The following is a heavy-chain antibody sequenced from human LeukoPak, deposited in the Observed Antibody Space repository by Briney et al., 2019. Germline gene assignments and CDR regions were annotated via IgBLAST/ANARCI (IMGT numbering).Heavy chain of an antibody. CDR3: AKVRNYYDFWSGDVLYYFDY. J-gene: IGHJ4*02. D-gene: IGHD3-3*01. CDR2: ISGSGGST. Sequence: GGSLRLSCAASGFTFSSYAMSWVRQAPGKGLEWVSAISGSGGSTYYADSVKGRFTISRDNSKNTLYLQMNSLRAEDTAVYYCAKVRNYYDFWSGDVLYYFDYWGQGTLVTVSS. CDR1: GFTFSSYA. V-gene: IGHV3-23*01.